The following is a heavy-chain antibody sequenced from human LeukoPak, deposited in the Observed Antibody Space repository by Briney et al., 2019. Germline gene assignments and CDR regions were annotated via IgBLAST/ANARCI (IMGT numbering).Heavy chain of an antibody. CDR2: ISYDGSNK. Sequence: GGSLRLSCATSGFTFSSYAMHWVRQAPGKGLEWVAVISYDGSNKYYADSVKGRFTISRDNARNTLYLQMNSLRVEDTAIYYCARDRAESNWTNHTLFDSWGQGTPVTVSS. J-gene: IGHJ4*02. CDR1: GFTFSSYA. CDR3: ARDRAESNWTNHTLFDS. V-gene: IGHV3-30-3*01. D-gene: IGHD1/OR15-1a*01.